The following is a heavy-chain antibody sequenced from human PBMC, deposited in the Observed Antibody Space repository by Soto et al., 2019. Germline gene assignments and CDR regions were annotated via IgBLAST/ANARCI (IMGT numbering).Heavy chain of an antibody. CDR2: INHSGST. V-gene: IGHV4-34*01. Sequence: QVQLQQWGAGLLKPSETLSLTCAVYGGSFSGYYWSWIRQPPGKGLEWIGEINHSGSTNYNPSLKSRVTISVDTSKNQFSLKLSSVTAADTAVYYCARAKYYDFWSGHLNRKQFDYWGQGTLVTVSS. J-gene: IGHJ4*02. D-gene: IGHD3-3*01. CDR1: GGSFSGYY. CDR3: ARAKYYDFWSGHLNRKQFDY.